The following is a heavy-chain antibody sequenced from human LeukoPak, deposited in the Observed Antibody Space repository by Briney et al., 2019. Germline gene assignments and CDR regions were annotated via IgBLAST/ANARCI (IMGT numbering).Heavy chain of an antibody. J-gene: IGHJ3*02. CDR1: GFTFSSYW. Sequence: GGSLRLSCAASGFTFSSYWMSWVRQAPGKGLEWVANIKQDGSEKYYVDSVKGRFTISRDNAKNSLYLQMNSLRAEDTAVYYCARIFGVVTQHDAFDIWGQGTMVTVSS. V-gene: IGHV3-7*01. CDR2: IKQDGSEK. CDR3: ARIFGVVTQHDAFDI. D-gene: IGHD3-3*01.